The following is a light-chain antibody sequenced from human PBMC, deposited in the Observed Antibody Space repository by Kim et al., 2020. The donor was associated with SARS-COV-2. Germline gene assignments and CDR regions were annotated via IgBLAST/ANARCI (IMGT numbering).Light chain of an antibody. Sequence: SVGDRVTITCRASQGISSYLAWYQQKPGKAPKLLIYAASTLQSGVPSRFSGSGSGTEFTLTISSLQPEDFATYYCQQLNSYPLYSFGQGTKLEI. CDR2: AAS. CDR3: QQLNSYPLYS. CDR1: QGISSY. J-gene: IGKJ2*03. V-gene: IGKV1-9*01.